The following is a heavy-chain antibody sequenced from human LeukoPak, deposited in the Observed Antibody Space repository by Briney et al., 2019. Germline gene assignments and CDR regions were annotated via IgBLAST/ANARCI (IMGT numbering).Heavy chain of an antibody. J-gene: IGHJ4*02. V-gene: IGHV4-59*01. CDR1: GGSISSYS. D-gene: IGHD5-12*01. CDR3: VSSYGGYVLDY. CDR2: VYHSGSI. Sequence: SETLSLTCTVSGGSISSYSWNWIRQSPGKGLEWIGRVYHSGSINYNPSLKSRVTISVDTSTNQFSLNLSSVTAADTAVYYCVSSYGGYVLDYWGQGTLVIVSS.